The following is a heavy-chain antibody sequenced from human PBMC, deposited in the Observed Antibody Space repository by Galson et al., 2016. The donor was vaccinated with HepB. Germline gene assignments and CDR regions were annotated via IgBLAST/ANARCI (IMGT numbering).Heavy chain of an antibody. CDR3: ARDGLGTVAAASALGN. CDR2: VNQDGGEK. Sequence: SLRLSCAASGFTFSYYWMSWVRQAPGKGLEWVANVNQDGGEKYYVDSVKGRFTISRDNAKNSLYLQINSLGVEDTAVYYCARDGLGTVAAASALGNWGQGTLVTVSS. D-gene: IGHD6-25*01. V-gene: IGHV3-7*01. J-gene: IGHJ4*02. CDR1: GFTFSYYW.